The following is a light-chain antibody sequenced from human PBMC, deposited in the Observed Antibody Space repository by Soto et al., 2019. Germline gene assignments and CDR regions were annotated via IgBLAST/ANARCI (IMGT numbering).Light chain of an antibody. Sequence: QSALTQPPSASGSPGQSVTISCTGTSSDVGGYDYVSWYQQHPGKAPKLMIYEVSKRPSGVPERFSGSKSGNTASLTVSGLQAEDEADYYCSSYAGSSTYVFGTGTKVTVL. CDR1: SSDVGGYDY. J-gene: IGLJ1*01. CDR2: EVS. V-gene: IGLV2-8*01. CDR3: SSYAGSSTYV.